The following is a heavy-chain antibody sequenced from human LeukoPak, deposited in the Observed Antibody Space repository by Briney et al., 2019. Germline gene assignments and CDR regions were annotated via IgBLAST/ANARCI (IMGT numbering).Heavy chain of an antibody. Sequence: QPSETLSLTCTVSGDSMSSSHYCWGWIRQPPGKGLEWIGSIYYSGSTYYNPSLESRVTMSVDTSKKQFSLKLSSVTAADTAVYYCARHAVEAASRWFDPWGQGTLVTVSS. D-gene: IGHD1-1*01. V-gene: IGHV4-39*01. CDR3: ARHAVEAASRWFDP. J-gene: IGHJ5*02. CDR2: IYYSGST. CDR1: GDSMSSSHYC.